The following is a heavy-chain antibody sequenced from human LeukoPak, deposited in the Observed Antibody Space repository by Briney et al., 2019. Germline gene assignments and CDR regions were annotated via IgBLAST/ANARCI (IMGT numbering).Heavy chain of an antibody. CDR2: ISGSGGST. CDR1: GFTFSSYA. V-gene: IGHV3-23*01. J-gene: IGHJ4*02. CDR3: ARAADTAMVTAY. Sequence: GGSLRLSCAASGFTFSSYAMSWVRQAPGKGLEWVSAISGSGGSTSYAQKFQGRVTMTRDTSTSTVYMELSRLRSDDTAVYYCARAADTAMVTAYWGQGTLVTVSS. D-gene: IGHD5-18*01.